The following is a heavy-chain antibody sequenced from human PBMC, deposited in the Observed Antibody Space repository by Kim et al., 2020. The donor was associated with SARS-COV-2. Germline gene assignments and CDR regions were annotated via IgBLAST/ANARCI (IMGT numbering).Heavy chain of an antibody. V-gene: IGHV1-2*02. J-gene: IGHJ6*02. D-gene: IGHD2-2*01. CDR2: INPNSGGT. Sequence: ASVKVSCKASGYTFTGYYMHWVRQAPGQGLEWMGWINPNSGGTNYAQKFQGRVTMTRDTSISTAYMELSRLRSDDTAVYYCARLKDIVVVPAAKYYYYYGMDVWGQGTTVTVSS. CDR3: ARLKDIVVVPAAKYYYYYGMDV. CDR1: GYTFTGYY.